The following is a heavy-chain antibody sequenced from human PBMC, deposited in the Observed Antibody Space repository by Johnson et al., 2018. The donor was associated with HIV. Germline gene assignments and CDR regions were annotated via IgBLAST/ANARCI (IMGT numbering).Heavy chain of an antibody. Sequence: MLLVESGGGLVQPGGSLRLSCAASGFTVSSNYMSWVRQAPGKGLEWVSVLYSGGSTYYADSVKGRFTISRDNAKNSLYLQMNSLRAEDTAVYYCARDREVGARSGGFEIWGQGTMVTVSS. CDR1: GFTVSSNY. J-gene: IGHJ3*02. V-gene: IGHV3-66*01. CDR2: LYSGGST. CDR3: ARDREVGARSGGFEI. D-gene: IGHD1-26*01.